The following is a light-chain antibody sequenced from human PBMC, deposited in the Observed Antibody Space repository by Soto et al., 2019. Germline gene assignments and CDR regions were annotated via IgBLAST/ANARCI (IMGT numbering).Light chain of an antibody. V-gene: IGLV1-44*01. CDR2: YDN. CDR3: AAWEDSLNGRV. Sequence: QAVVTQPPSASGTPGQRVTISCSGSNSNIGSNTVNWYQQLPGTAPKLLIYYDNLRPSGVPDRISGSKSGTSASLAISGLRSDDEADYYCAAWEDSLNGRVFGTGTKFTVL. J-gene: IGLJ1*01. CDR1: NSNIGSNT.